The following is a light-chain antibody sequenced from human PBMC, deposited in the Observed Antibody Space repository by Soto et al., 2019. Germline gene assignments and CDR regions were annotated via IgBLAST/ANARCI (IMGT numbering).Light chain of an antibody. CDR2: EVT. V-gene: IGLV2-14*01. CDR1: SGDIGSYNR. Sequence: QSALTQPASVSGSPGQAITISCTGTSGDIGSYNRVSWYQQHPGKAPKLIIYEVTDRPSGVSNRLSGAKSGNTAALTNSGVQAEDEAAYYCSSYTNINTRACVFGAGTKVTVL. J-gene: IGLJ1*01. CDR3: SSYTNINTRACV.